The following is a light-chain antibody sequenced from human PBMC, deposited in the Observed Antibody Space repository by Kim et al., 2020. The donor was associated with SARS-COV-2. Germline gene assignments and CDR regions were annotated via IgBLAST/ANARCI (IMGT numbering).Light chain of an antibody. Sequence: YPRERATLSCWASQSESRSYLDWYQQKPGHATRRLIYGASSRATGIPDRFSGSGSGTDFTLTMRRLEPEYFAVYYCQQYGSSLWTFDQGAKVDIK. J-gene: IGKJ1*01. CDR3: QQYGSSLWT. CDR2: GAS. CDR1: QSESRSY. V-gene: IGKV3-20*01.